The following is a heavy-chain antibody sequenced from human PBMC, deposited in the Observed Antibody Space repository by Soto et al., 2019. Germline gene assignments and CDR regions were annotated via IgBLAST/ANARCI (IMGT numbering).Heavy chain of an antibody. J-gene: IGHJ3*02. CDR3: ARFMTMVTNLAFDI. CDR1: GGSISSSNW. D-gene: IGHD4-17*01. CDR2: IYYSGRT. V-gene: IGHV4-4*02. Sequence: QVQLQESGPGLVKPSGTLSLTCAVSGGSISSSNWWSWVRQPPGKGLEWIGEIYYSGRTNYNPSLKSRVTKSVDKSKNQFSLKLSSVTAADTAVYYCARFMTMVTNLAFDIWGQGTMVTVSS.